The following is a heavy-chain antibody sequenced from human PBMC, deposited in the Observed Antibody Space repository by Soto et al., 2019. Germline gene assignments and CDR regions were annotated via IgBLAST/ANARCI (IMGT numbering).Heavy chain of an antibody. CDR2: ISYDGSNK. CDR1: GFTFSTFA. Sequence: GRSLRLPCAASGFTFSTFAMHWVRQAPGKGLDWVAVISYDGSNKYYADSVKGRFTISRDNSKNTLYLQMNSLRAEDTAVYYCARDPAGGSGYYYLFDYWGQGTLVTVSS. V-gene: IGHV3-30-3*01. J-gene: IGHJ4*02. CDR3: ARDPAGGSGYYYLFDY. D-gene: IGHD3-22*01.